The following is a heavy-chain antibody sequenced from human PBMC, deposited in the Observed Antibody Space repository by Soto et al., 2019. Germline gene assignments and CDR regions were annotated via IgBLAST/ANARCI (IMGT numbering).Heavy chain of an antibody. CDR2: IHYNGNT. J-gene: IGHJ4*02. CDR1: GDSISAYS. Sequence: QVQLQVSAPGLVKPSETLSLTCTVSGDSISAYSRSWVRQPPGKGLEWIGNIHYNGNTKYNPSLKSRVTMSVDTSKNQFSLKLISVTAADTAKYFCAREGNLGRWLQPLDFWGQGTLVTVSS. V-gene: IGHV4-59*01. CDR3: AREGNLGRWLQPLDF. D-gene: IGHD5-12*01.